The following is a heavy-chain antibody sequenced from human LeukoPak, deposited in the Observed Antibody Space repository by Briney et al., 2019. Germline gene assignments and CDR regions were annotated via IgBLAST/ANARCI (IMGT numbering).Heavy chain of an antibody. Sequence: GASVKVSCKVSGYTLTELSMHWVRQAPGKGLEWMGGFDPEDGETIYAQKFQGRVTMTEDTSTDTAYMELSSLRSEDTAVYYCARDNGLDTGMAVDYWGQGTLVTVSS. V-gene: IGHV1-24*01. CDR2: FDPEDGET. D-gene: IGHD5-18*01. CDR3: ARDNGLDTGMAVDY. J-gene: IGHJ4*02. CDR1: GYTLTELS.